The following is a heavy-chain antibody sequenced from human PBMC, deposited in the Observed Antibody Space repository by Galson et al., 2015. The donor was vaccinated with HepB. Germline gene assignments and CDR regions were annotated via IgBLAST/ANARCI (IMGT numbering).Heavy chain of an antibody. Sequence: SLRLSCAASGFTFSDYAMSWVRQAPGKGLEWVSGISHTGYNTYSADSVKGRVTITRDNSKNTLYLQMSSLRAEDTALYFCAKDRAPRITRITVFGALDYWGQGTLVTVSS. CDR1: GFTFSDYA. CDR3: AKDRAPRITRITVFGALDY. J-gene: IGHJ4*02. V-gene: IGHV3-23*01. D-gene: IGHD3-3*01. CDR2: ISHTGYNT.